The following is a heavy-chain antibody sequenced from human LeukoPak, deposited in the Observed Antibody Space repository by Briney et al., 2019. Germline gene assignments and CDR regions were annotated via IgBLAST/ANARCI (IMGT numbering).Heavy chain of an antibody. D-gene: IGHD2-8*01. CDR1: GGTFSSYA. CDR3: AFNGRSRHNWFDP. V-gene: IGHV1-69*01. CDR2: IIPIFGTA. J-gene: IGHJ5*02. Sequence: SVKVSCKASGGTFSSYAISWVRQAPGQGLEWMGGIIPIFGTANYAQKFQGRVTITADESTSTAYMELSSLRSEDTAVYYCAFNGRSRHNWFDPWGQGTLVTVSS.